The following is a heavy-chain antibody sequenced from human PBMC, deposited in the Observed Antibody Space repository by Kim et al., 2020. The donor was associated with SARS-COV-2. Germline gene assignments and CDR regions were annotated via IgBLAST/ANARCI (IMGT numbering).Heavy chain of an antibody. CDR2: GNT. Sequence: GNTGYAQKFQGRVTMTRNTSISTAYMELSSLRSEDTAMYYCARGRIGSDYWGQGTLVTVSS. D-gene: IGHD2-15*01. J-gene: IGHJ4*02. V-gene: IGHV1-8*01. CDR3: ARGRIGSDY.